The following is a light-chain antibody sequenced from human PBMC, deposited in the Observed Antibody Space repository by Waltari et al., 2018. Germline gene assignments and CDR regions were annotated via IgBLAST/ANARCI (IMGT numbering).Light chain of an antibody. CDR3: QEDYRTPYT. CDR2: WAS. Sequence: IVMTQSPDSLAVSLGERATINCKSSQSVLYSSNNKNYLAWYQQKPGQPPKLLIYWASTRESGVPDRFSGSGAGADFTLTISSLQAEDVAVSYCQEDYRTPYTFGQGSELEI. J-gene: IGKJ2*01. V-gene: IGKV4-1*01. CDR1: QSVLYSSNNKNY.